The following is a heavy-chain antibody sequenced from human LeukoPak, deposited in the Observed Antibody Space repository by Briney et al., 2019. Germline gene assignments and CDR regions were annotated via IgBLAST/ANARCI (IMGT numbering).Heavy chain of an antibody. CDR2: ISAYNGNT. CDR1: GYTFTSYG. V-gene: IGHV1-18*01. D-gene: IGHD2-8*01. CDR3: ASDDCTNGVCYKGY. J-gene: IGHJ4*02. Sequence: ASVKVSCKASGYTFTSYGINWVRQAPGQGLEWMGWISAYNGNTNYAQKLQGRVTMTTDTSTSTAYMELRSLRSDDTAVYYCASDDCTNGVCYKGYWGQGTLVTFSS.